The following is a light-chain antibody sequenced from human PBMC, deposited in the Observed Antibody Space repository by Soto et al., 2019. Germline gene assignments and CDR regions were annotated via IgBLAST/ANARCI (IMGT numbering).Light chain of an antibody. Sequence: SLTQPASVSGSPGQSITISCTGTSSDVGGYNSVSWYQQHPGKAPKLVIYEVTNRPSGISNRFSGSKSGNTASLTISGLQAEDEAYYYCCSYAGSSYYVFGSGTKVTVL. J-gene: IGLJ1*01. CDR3: CSYAGSSYYV. CDR2: EVT. V-gene: IGLV2-23*02. CDR1: SSDVGGYNS.